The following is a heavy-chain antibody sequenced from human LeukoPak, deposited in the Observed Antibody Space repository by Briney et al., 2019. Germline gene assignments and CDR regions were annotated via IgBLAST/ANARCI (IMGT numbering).Heavy chain of an antibody. V-gene: IGHV1-24*01. J-gene: IGHJ6*02. D-gene: IGHD3-3*01. CDR1: GYTLTELS. CDR2: FDPEDGET. Sequence: GASVKVSCKVSGYTLTELSMHWVRQAPGKGLEWMGGFDPEDGETIYAQKFQGRVTMPEDTSTDTAYMELSSLRSEDTAVYYCATAGFRLEWFWIGMDVWGQGTTVTVSS. CDR3: ATAGFRLEWFWIGMDV.